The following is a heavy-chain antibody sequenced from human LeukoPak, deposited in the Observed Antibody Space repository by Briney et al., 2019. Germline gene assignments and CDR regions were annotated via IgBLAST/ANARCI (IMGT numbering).Heavy chain of an antibody. Sequence: ASVKVSCKASGYTFTSYGISWVRQAPGQGLEWMGWISAYNGNTNYAQKLQGRVTMTTDTSTSTAYMELRSLRSDDTAVYYCARDGRLGDYYGSGSHPNWFDPWGQGTLVTVSS. CDR1: GYTFTSYG. V-gene: IGHV1-18*01. J-gene: IGHJ5*02. CDR2: ISAYNGNT. D-gene: IGHD3-10*01. CDR3: ARDGRLGDYYGSGSHPNWFDP.